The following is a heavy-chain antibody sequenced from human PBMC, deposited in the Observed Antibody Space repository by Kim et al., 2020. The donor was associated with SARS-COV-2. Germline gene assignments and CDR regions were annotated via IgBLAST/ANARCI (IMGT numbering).Heavy chain of an antibody. CDR2: IYTSGST. V-gene: IGHV4-61*02. J-gene: IGHJ6*02. Sequence: SETLSLTCTVSGGSISSGSYYWSWIRQPAGKGLEWIGRIYTSGSTNYNPSLKSRVTISVDTSKNQFSLKLSSVTAADTAVYYCARGGLWFGELFPYYYYYGMDVWGQGTTVTVSS. D-gene: IGHD3-10*01. CDR3: ARGGLWFGELFPYYYYYGMDV. CDR1: GGSISSGSYY.